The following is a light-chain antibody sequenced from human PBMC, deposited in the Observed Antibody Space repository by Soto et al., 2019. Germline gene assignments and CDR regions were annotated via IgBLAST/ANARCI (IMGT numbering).Light chain of an antibody. V-gene: IGKV3D-15*01. J-gene: IGKJ4*01. CDR1: QSVSSSY. Sequence: TQAPGATTFYPDEIATLSCMASQSVSSSYLAWYQQKPGQAPRLLLYGASSRATGVPARFSGSGSGTEFTLTISSLQSEDFGVYYCQKYINWPLLTFGGGTNVDIK. CDR2: GAS. CDR3: QKYINWPLLT.